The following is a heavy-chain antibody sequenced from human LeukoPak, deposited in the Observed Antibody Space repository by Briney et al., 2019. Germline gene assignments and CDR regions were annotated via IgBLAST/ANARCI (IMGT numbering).Heavy chain of an antibody. CDR2: ISYDGSNK. D-gene: IGHD2-2*01. Sequence: RPGGSLRLSCAASGFTFSSYAMHWVRQAPGKGLEWVAVISYDGSNKYYADSVKGRFTISRDNSKNTLYLQMNSLRAEDTAVYYCARDGEIVVVLGMDVWGQGTTVTVSS. J-gene: IGHJ6*02. CDR1: GFTFSSYA. V-gene: IGHV3-30-3*01. CDR3: ARDGEIVVVLGMDV.